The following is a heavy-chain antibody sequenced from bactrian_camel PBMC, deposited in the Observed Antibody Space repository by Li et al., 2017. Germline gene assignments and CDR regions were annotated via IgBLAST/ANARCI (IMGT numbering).Heavy chain of an antibody. CDR2: IYSANGLT. CDR3: VNPRCNGDSCWFGY. Sequence: VQLVESGGGLVQPGGSLKLSCLAAGITFQNYDMNWVRQAPGKGLEWVASIYSANGLTYYIASVQGRFTVSRENAKNTVWLQMDSLKTEDSAIYYCVNPRCNGDSCWFGYWGQGTQVTVS. V-gene: IGHV3S40*01. J-gene: IGHJ4*01. CDR1: GITFQNYD. D-gene: IGHD6*01.